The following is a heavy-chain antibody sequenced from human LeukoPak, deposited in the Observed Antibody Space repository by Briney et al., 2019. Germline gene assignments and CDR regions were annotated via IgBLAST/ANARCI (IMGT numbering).Heavy chain of an antibody. CDR1: GGSISSSSYY. CDR3: TLSYNGLDY. D-gene: IGHD1-14*01. J-gene: IGHJ4*02. CDR2: IYYSGST. Sequence: PSETLSLTCTVSGGSISSSSYYWGWLRQPPGKGLEWIGSIYYSGSTYYNPSLKSRVTISVDTSKNQFSLKLSSVTAADTAVYYCTLSYNGLDYWGQGTLVTVSS. V-gene: IGHV4-39*07.